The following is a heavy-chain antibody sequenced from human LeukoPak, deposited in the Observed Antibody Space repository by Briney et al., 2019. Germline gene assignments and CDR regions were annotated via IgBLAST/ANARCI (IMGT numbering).Heavy chain of an antibody. D-gene: IGHD2-15*01. J-gene: IGHJ4*02. Sequence: GGSLRLSCAASGFTFSSYGMHWVRQAPGKGLEWVAVISYDGSNKYYADSVKGRFTISRDNSKNTLYLQMNSLRAEDTAVYYCAKDWWGYWGQGTLVTVSS. CDR3: AKDWWGY. CDR1: GFTFSSYG. V-gene: IGHV3-30*18. CDR2: ISYDGSNK.